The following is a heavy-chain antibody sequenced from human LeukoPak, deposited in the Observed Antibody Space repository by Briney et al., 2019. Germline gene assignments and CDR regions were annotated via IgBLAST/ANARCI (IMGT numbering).Heavy chain of an antibody. CDR1: GYTFSSYA. CDR2: ISGSGGST. J-gene: IGHJ6*03. D-gene: IGHD2-2*01. V-gene: IGHV3-23*01. CDR3: AKYTGSPYCSSTSCYLHYYMDV. Sequence: GWSLRLSCAASGYTFSSYAMPWVRQAPGKGLEWASGISGSGGSTHYADSVKGRFTISGDNSKNTLYLQMNSLRAEDTAVYYSAKYTGSPYCSSTSCYLHYYMDVWGKGTTVTVSS.